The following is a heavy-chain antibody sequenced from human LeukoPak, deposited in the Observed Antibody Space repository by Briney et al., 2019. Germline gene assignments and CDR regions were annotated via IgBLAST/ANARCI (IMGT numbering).Heavy chain of an antibody. CDR3: ARQKSITMITD. D-gene: IGHD3-22*01. CDR2: IYYSGST. CDR1: GGSISSYY. Sequence: SETLSLTCTVSGGSISSYYWSWIRQPPGKGLEWIGYIYYSGSTNYNPSLKSRVTISVDTSKNQFSLKLSSVTAADTAVYYCARQKSITMITDWGQGTLVTVSS. V-gene: IGHV4-59*08. J-gene: IGHJ4*02.